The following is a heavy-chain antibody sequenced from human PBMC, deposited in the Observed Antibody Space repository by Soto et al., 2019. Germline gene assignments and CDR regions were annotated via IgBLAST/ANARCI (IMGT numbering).Heavy chain of an antibody. V-gene: IGHV3-15*01. CDR3: TTAAYYYDSSGYPYFDY. J-gene: IGHJ4*02. CDR1: GFTFSNAW. D-gene: IGHD3-22*01. Sequence: GGSLRLSCAASGFTFSNAWMSWVRQAPGKGLEWVGRIKSKTDGGTTDYAAPVKGRFTISRDDSKNTLYLQMNSLKTEDTAVYYCTTAAYYYDSSGYPYFDYWGQGTLVTVSS. CDR2: IKSKTDGGTT.